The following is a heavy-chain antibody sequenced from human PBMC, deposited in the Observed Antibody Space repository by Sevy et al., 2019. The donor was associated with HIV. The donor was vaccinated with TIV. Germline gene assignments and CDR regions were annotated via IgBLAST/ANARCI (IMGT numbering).Heavy chain of an antibody. J-gene: IGHJ4*02. Sequence: GGSLRLSCAASGFTFSSYGMHWVRQAPGEGPEWVAVISYDGSDKFYADSVKGRLTISRDNSRNTLYLQMNSLRAEDTAMYYCAKDKGNWEYYFDYWGQGTLVTVSS. CDR3: AKDKGNWEYYFDY. D-gene: IGHD7-27*01. CDR2: ISYDGSDK. CDR1: GFTFSSYG. V-gene: IGHV3-30*18.